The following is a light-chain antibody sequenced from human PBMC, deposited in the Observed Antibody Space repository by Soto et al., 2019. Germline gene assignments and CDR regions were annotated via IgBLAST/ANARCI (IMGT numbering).Light chain of an antibody. CDR3: QSYDATNQV. CDR2: EDN. V-gene: IGLV6-57*01. J-gene: IGLJ3*02. Sequence: NFMLTQPPPWLESPEKPVITSSTRRSGSIASNYVQWYQQRPGSSPTTVIYEDNQRPSGVPDRFSGSIDSSSNSASLTISGLETEDEADYYCQSYDATNQVFGGGTKLTVL. CDR1: SGSIASNY.